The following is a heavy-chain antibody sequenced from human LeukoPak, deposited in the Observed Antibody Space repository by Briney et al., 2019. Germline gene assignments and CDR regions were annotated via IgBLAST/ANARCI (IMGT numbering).Heavy chain of an antibody. V-gene: IGHV1-69*13. Sequence: SVEVSCKASGGTFSSYAISWVRQAPGQGLEWMGGIIPIFGTANYAQKFQGRVTITADESTSTAYKELSSLRSEDTAVYYCARGRMRCSGGSCTPDGDYYYYYGMDVWGKGTTVTVSS. D-gene: IGHD2-15*01. CDR3: ARGRMRCSGGSCTPDGDYYYYYGMDV. CDR2: IIPIFGTA. J-gene: IGHJ6*04. CDR1: GGTFSSYA.